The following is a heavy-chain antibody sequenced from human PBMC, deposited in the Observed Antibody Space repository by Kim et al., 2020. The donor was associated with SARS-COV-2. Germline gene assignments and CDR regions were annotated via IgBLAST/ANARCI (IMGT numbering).Heavy chain of an antibody. Sequence: GGSLRLSCAASGFTFSSYEMNWVRLAPGKGLEWFSYISSSGSTIYYADSVKGRFTISRDNAKNSLYLQMNSLRAEDTAVYYCARDRGPGTGWAVAGYYYYYGMDVWGQGTTVTVSS. CDR2: ISSSGSTI. V-gene: IGHV3-48*03. J-gene: IGHJ6*02. D-gene: IGHD6-19*01. CDR1: GFTFSSYE. CDR3: ARDRGPGTGWAVAGYYYYYGMDV.